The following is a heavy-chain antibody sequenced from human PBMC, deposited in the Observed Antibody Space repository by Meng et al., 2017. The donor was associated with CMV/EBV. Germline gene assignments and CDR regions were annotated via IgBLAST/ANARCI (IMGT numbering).Heavy chain of an antibody. CDR1: GFTFSSYA. CDR2: ISGSGGST. Sequence: GESLKISCATSGFTFSSYAMSWVRQAPGKGLEWVSAISGSGGSTYYPDSVKGRFTISRDNSKNTLYLQMTSLRAEDTAVYYCAKAESRYVDTAMDYWGQGTLVTVSS. J-gene: IGHJ4*02. CDR3: AKAESRYVDTAMDY. V-gene: IGHV3-23*01. D-gene: IGHD5-18*01.